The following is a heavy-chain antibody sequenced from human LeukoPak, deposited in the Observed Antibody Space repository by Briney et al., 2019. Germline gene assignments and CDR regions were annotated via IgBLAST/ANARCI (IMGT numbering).Heavy chain of an antibody. Sequence: GGSLRLSCAASGFTFSSYWMSWVRQAPGKGLVWVSRINSDGSSTSYADSVRGRFSISRDNAKNTLYLQMNSLRAEDTAVYYCARGLSGYASSLGYWGQGTLVTVSA. CDR3: ARGLSGYASSLGY. V-gene: IGHV3-74*01. D-gene: IGHD6-6*01. CDR1: GFTFSSYW. CDR2: INSDGSST. J-gene: IGHJ4*02.